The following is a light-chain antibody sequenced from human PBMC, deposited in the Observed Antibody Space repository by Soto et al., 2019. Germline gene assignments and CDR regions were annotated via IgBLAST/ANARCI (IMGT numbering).Light chain of an antibody. CDR3: SSYAGSNNPFV. CDR2: EVS. V-gene: IGLV2-8*01. J-gene: IGLJ1*01. Sequence: QSVLTQPPSASGSPGQSVTISCTGTSSDVGGYNYVSWYQQHSGKAPKLMIYEVSKRPSGVPDRFSGSKSGSTASLTVSGLQAEDEADYYCSSYAGSNNPFVFGTGTKLTVL. CDR1: SSDVGGYNY.